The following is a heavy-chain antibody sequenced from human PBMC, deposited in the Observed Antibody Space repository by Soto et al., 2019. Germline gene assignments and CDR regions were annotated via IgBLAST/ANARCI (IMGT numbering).Heavy chain of an antibody. J-gene: IGHJ4*02. CDR1: GGTFSSYI. Sequence: QVQLVQSGAEVKKPGSSVKVSCKASGGTFSSYIISWVRQAPGQWLEWMGRIIPILGIANYAQKFQGRVTITADKSTSTAYMELSSLRSEDTAVYYCATPFGSSGNWGQGTLVTVSS. CDR3: ATPFGSSGN. V-gene: IGHV1-69*02. D-gene: IGHD3-10*01. CDR2: IIPILGIA.